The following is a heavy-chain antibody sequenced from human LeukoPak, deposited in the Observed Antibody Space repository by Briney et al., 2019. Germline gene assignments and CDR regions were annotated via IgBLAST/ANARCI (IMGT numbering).Heavy chain of an antibody. J-gene: IGHJ4*02. V-gene: IGHV3-49*04. Sequence: GGSLRLSCSGSGFIFRDDALSWVRQAPGKGLEWIGFIRSRAYGGTADYAASVKGRFDISRDGSASVAYLQMNSVTTEDTAVYYCTRHYFSGSGSYFVLWGQGTLVTVST. CDR1: GFIFRDDA. CDR3: TRHYFSGSGSYFVL. D-gene: IGHD3-10*01. CDR2: IRSRAYGGTA.